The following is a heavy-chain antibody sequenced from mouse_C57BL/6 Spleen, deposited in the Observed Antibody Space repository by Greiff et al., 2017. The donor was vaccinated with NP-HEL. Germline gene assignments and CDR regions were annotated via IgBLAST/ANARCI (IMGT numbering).Heavy chain of an antibody. CDR2: IYPGSGNT. V-gene: IGHV1-76*01. CDR1: GYTFTDYY. CDR3: ARGWLPHAMDY. Sequence: QVQLQQSGAELVRPGASVKLSCKASGYTFTDYYINWVKQRPGQGLEWIARIYPGSGNTYYNEKFKGKATLTAEKSSSTAYMQLSSLTSEDSAVYFCARGWLPHAMDYWGQGTSVTVSS. J-gene: IGHJ4*01. D-gene: IGHD2-2*01.